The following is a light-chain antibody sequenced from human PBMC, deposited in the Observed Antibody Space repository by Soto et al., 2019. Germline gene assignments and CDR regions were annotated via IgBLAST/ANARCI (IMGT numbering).Light chain of an antibody. Sequence: QSALTQPASVSGSPGQSITISCTGTSSDVGGYNYVSWYQQHPGKAPKLMIYEVSNRPSGVSNRFSGSKSGNTASLTISGLQAEDEADYYCISYTSSSPYVFGPGTKLTVL. CDR2: EVS. CDR1: SSDVGGYNY. J-gene: IGLJ1*01. V-gene: IGLV2-14*01. CDR3: ISYTSSSPYV.